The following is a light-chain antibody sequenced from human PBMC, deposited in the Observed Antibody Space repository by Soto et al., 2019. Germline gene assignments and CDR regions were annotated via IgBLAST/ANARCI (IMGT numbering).Light chain of an antibody. J-gene: IGLJ1*01. V-gene: IGLV1-40*01. CDR1: SSNIGAGYD. CDR2: GNT. CDR3: QSYDTRLSGYV. Sequence: QSVLTQPPSVSGAPGQRVTIYCTGSSSNIGAGYDVHWYQQLPGTAPKLLIYGNTNRPSGVPDRFSGSRSGTTASLAITGLRPEDEADYYCQSYDTRLSGYVFATGTKVTVL.